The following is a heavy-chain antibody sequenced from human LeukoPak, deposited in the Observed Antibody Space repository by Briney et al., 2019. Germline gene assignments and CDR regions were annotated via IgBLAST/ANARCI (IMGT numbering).Heavy chain of an antibody. CDR1: GFTFSNAW. CDR2: IKSRTNDGTT. J-gene: IGHJ4*02. V-gene: IGHV3-15*01. CDR3: TTGATSR. Sequence: GGSLRLSCAASGFTFSNAWMGWVRQAPGKGLEWVGRIKSRTNDGTTDYAAPVKGRFTISRDDSKNTLYLQMNSLKTEDTAVYYCTTGATSRWGQGTLVTVSS. D-gene: IGHD2-2*01.